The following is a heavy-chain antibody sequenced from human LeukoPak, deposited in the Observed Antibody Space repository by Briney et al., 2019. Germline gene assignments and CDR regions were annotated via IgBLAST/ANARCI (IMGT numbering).Heavy chain of an antibody. CDR1: GDSISSYY. CDR3: ARVSTGDYYGPNYYYYGMDV. CDR2: IHYSGST. J-gene: IGHJ6*02. V-gene: IGHV4-59*12. Sequence: SETLSLTCTVSGDSISSYYWSWIRQSPGKGLEWIGYIHYSGSTNSNPSLKSRVTMSIDTSKNQFSLKVNSVTAADTAVYYCARVSTGDYYGPNYYYYGMDVWGQGTTVTVSS. D-gene: IGHD3-10*01.